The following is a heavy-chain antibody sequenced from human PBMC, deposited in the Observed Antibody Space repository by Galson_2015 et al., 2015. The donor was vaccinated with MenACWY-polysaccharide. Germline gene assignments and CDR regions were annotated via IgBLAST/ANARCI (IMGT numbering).Heavy chain of an antibody. CDR1: GYSFTSYW. Sequence: QSGAEVTKPGESLKISCKGSGYSFTSYWIGWVRQMPGKGLEWMGIIYPGDSDTRYSPSFQGQVTISADKSISTAYLQWSSLKASDTAMYYCARLIDYYDSSGPRGGWFDPWGQGTLVTVSS. D-gene: IGHD3-22*01. V-gene: IGHV5-51*03. CDR3: ARLIDYYDSSGPRGGWFDP. CDR2: IYPGDSDT. J-gene: IGHJ5*02.